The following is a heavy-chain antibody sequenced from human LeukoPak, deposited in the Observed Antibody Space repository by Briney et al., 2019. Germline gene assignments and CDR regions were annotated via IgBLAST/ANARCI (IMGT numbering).Heavy chain of an antibody. D-gene: IGHD3-22*01. CDR2: IYYSGST. CDR3: ARSSYDSSGYYYEGGYLDY. CDR1: GGSISSYY. V-gene: IGHV4-59*01. J-gene: IGHJ4*02. Sequence: SETLSLTCTVSGGSISSYYWSWIRQPPGKGLEWIGYIYYSGSTNYNPSLKSRVTISVDTSKNQFSLKLSSVTAADTAVYYCARSSYDSSGYYYEGGYLDYWGQGTLVTVSS.